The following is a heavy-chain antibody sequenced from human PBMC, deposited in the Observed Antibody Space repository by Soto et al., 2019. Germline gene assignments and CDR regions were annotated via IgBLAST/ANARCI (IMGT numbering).Heavy chain of an antibody. Sequence: PGESLKISCKGSGYSFNTFWIGWVRQTPGKGLEWMGMVHPSDSESRYTPSFHGQVTMSADESISTVYLHWSSLKASDSGIYYCARRHRTTGFTSGWYVDYWGQGTLVTVSS. CDR1: GYSFNTFW. CDR2: VHPSDSES. V-gene: IGHV5-51*01. D-gene: IGHD6-19*01. J-gene: IGHJ4*02. CDR3: ARRHRTTGFTSGWYVDY.